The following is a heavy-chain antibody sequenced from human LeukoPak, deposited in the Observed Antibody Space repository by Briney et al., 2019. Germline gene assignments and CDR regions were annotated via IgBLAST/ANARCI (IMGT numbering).Heavy chain of an antibody. V-gene: IGHV1-69*05. D-gene: IGHD5-12*01. Sequence: AASVKVSCKTSGGRFTSYAISWVRQAPGQGLEWMGGIIPKFNTANYAQRFQGRVTITTDESASTAYMELSSLRSDDTALYYCAREETIVAGYGEYYFDYWGQGTLVTVSS. CDR3: AREETIVAGYGEYYFDY. CDR2: IIPKFNTA. J-gene: IGHJ4*02. CDR1: GGRFTSYA.